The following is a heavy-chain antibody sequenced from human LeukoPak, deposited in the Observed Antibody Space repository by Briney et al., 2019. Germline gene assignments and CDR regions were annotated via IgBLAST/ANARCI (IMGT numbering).Heavy chain of an antibody. CDR2: IYHSGST. D-gene: IGHD5-24*01. Sequence: SETLSLTCTVSGGCISSYYWSWIRQPPGKGLEWIGSIYHSGSTYYNSSLKSRVTISADTSKNQISLKLSSVTAADTAVYYCAILGIPVLDGYNAKRPVRDIWGQGTMVTVSS. J-gene: IGHJ3*02. V-gene: IGHV4-59*01. CDR3: AILGIPVLDGYNAKRPVRDI. CDR1: GGCISSYY.